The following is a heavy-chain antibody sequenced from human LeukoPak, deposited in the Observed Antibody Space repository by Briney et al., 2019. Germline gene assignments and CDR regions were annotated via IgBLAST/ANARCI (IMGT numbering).Heavy chain of an antibody. D-gene: IGHD5-24*01. CDR1: GFTFSSYG. J-gene: IGHJ6*02. CDR3: AKSRDGYNYYYYGMDV. Sequence: PGGSLRLSCAASGFTFSSYGMHWVRQAPGKGLEWVAVIWNDGSNKYYADSVKGRFTISRDNSKDTLYLQMNSLRAEDTAVYYCAKSRDGYNYYYYGMDVWGQGTTVTVSS. CDR2: IWNDGSNK. V-gene: IGHV3-30*02.